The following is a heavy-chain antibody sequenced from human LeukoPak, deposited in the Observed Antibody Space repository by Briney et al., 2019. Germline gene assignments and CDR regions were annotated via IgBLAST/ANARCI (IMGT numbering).Heavy chain of an antibody. CDR2: IYYSGST. Sequence: SSETLSLTCTVSGGSISSSSYYWGWIRQPPGKGLEWIGSIYYSGSTYYNPSLKSRVTMSVDTSKNHFSLKLSSVTAADTAVYYCVRDYYASGSSRFDPWGQGTLVTVSS. CDR3: VRDYYASGSSRFDP. J-gene: IGHJ5*02. D-gene: IGHD3-10*01. CDR1: GGSISSSSYY. V-gene: IGHV4-39*07.